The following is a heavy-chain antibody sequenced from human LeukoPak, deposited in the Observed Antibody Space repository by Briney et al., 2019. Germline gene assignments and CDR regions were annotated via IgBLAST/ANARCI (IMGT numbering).Heavy chain of an antibody. V-gene: IGHV3-9*01. CDR2: ISWNSGSI. Sequence: PGGSLRLSCAASGFTFGDYAMHWVRQAPGKGLEWVSGISWNSGSISYADSVKGRFTISRDNAKNSLYLQMNSLRAEDTALYYCAKGGPGYSGYDLVYFDYWGQGTLVAVSS. D-gene: IGHD5-12*01. J-gene: IGHJ4*02. CDR1: GFTFGDYA. CDR3: AKGGPGYSGYDLVYFDY.